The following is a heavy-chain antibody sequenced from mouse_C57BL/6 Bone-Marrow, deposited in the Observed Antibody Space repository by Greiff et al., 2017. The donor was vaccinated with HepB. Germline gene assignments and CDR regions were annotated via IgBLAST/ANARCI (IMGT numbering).Heavy chain of an antibody. V-gene: IGHV3-6*01. J-gene: IGHJ2*01. CDR2: ISYDGSN. Sequence: DVQLQESGPGLVKPSQSLSLTCSVTGYSITSGYYWNWIRQFPGNKLEWMGYISYDGSNNYNPSLKNRISITRDTSKNQFFLKLNSVTTEDTATYYCARGITTVVALDYWGQGTTLTVSS. D-gene: IGHD1-1*01. CDR3: ARGITTVVALDY. CDR1: GYSITSGYY.